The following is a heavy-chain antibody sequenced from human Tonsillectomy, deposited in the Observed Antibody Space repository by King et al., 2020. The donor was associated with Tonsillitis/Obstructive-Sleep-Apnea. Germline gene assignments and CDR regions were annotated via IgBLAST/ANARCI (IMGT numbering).Heavy chain of an antibody. CDR1: GFSFNDYA. J-gene: IGHJ3*02. V-gene: IGHV3-9*01. Sequence: EVQLVESGGGLVQPGRSLRLSCAASGFSFNDYAMHWVRQAPGKGLEWVSGINWNSGFIGYADSVKGRFTISRDNAKNSLYLQMNSLRAEDTALYYCAKDHMITFGGVIIDIWGQGTMVTVSS. D-gene: IGHD3-16*01. CDR3: AKDHMITFGGVIIDI. CDR2: INWNSGFI.